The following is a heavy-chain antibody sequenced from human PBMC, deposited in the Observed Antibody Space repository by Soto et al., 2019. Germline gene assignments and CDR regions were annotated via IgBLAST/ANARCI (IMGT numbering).Heavy chain of an antibody. V-gene: IGHV4-30-2*01. CDR3: ARLIGNSWLDS. D-gene: IGHD3-16*01. CDR1: GGSISSGCYS. Sequence: PSETLSLTCAVSGGSISSGCYSWSWIRQPPGKGLEWIGYIYHSGSTNYNPSLKSRVTISVDRSKNQFSLKLSSVTAADTAVYYCARLIGNSWLDSWGQGTLVTVSS. J-gene: IGHJ5*01. CDR2: IYHSGST.